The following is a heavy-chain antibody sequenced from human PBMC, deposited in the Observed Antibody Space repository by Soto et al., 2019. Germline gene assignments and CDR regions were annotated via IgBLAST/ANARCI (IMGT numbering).Heavy chain of an antibody. CDR2: ISGSGGST. CDR3: AKDPSPTYYYDSSGYYPSPFFDY. J-gene: IGHJ4*02. Sequence: GGSLRLSXAASGFTFSSYAMSWVRQAPGKGLEWVSAISGSGGSTYYADSVKGRFTISRDNSKNTLYLQMNSLRAEDTAVYYCAKDPSPTYYYDSSGYYPSPFFDYWGQGTLVTVSS. D-gene: IGHD3-22*01. V-gene: IGHV3-23*01. CDR1: GFTFSSYA.